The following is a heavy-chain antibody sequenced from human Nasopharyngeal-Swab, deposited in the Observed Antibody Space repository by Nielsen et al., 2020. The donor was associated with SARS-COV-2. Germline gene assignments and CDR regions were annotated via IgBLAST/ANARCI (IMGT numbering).Heavy chain of an antibody. CDR1: GFTFSSYS. CDR2: ISSSSSTI. V-gene: IGHV3-48*04. CDR3: ARGGSWFDS. D-gene: IGHD1-26*01. Sequence: LSLTCAASGFTFSSYSMNWVRQAPGKGLEWVSYISSSSSTIYYADSVKGRFTISRDNAKNSLYLQMNSLRAEDTAVYYCARGGSWFDSWGPGTLVTVSS. J-gene: IGHJ5*01.